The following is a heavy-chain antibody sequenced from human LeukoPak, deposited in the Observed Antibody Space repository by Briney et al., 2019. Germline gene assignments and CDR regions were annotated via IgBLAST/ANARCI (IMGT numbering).Heavy chain of an antibody. CDR1: GFTFISYW. D-gene: IGHD3-10*01. J-gene: IGHJ4*02. V-gene: IGHV3-21*01. CDR2: MSVSSGLI. CDR3: AREFGGSASGAGY. Sequence: PGGSLRLSCAASGFTFISYWMHWVRQAPGKGLVWVSSMSVSSGLIYYADSVKGRFTVSRDNAKNSLYLQMNSLRAEDTAVYYCAREFGGSASGAGYWGQGTPVTVSS.